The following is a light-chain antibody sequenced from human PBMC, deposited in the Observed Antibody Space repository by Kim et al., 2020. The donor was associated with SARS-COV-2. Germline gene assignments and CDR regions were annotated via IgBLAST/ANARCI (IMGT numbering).Light chain of an antibody. J-gene: IGKJ1*01. CDR3: QQSGSSPLT. Sequence: EVVLTQSPGTLSLSPGERATLSCRASQSVTNNYLAWYQHKPGQAPRLLIYGASSRATGIPDRFTASGSGTDFTLTISRLEPEDFAVYYCQQSGSSPLTFGQGTKVDIK. V-gene: IGKV3-20*01. CDR2: GAS. CDR1: QSVTNNY.